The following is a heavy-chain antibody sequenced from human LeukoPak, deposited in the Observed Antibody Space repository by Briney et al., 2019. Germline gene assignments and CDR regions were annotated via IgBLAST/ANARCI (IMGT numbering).Heavy chain of an antibody. CDR2: ISSNGDNT. J-gene: IGHJ3*01. D-gene: IGHD2-15*01. Sequence: GGSLRLSCSASGFPFNTYAIHWVRQAPGKGLEYVAGISSNGDNTDFADSAKGRFTISRDNSKSTLFLQMNSLRAEDTAVCFCTRDSALLGVAFDLWGQGTVVTVSS. CDR3: TRDSALLGVAFDL. CDR1: GFPFNTYA. V-gene: IGHV3-64D*06.